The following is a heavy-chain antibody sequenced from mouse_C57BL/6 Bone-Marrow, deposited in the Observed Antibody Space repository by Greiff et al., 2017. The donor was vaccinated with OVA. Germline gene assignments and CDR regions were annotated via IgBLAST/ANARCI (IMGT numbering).Heavy chain of an antibody. J-gene: IGHJ1*03. V-gene: IGHV7-1*01. D-gene: IGHD4-1*01. CDR3: ARENWDWYFDF. CDR1: GFTFSDFY. CDR2: SRNKANDDTT. Sequence: EVKVVESGGGLVQSGRSLRLSCATSGFTFSDFYMEWVRQAPGKGLEWIAESRNKANDDTTEYSVSVTGRFIVSRDTSQSILYLQMNALRAENTSIYYCARENWDWYFDFWGTGTTVTVSS.